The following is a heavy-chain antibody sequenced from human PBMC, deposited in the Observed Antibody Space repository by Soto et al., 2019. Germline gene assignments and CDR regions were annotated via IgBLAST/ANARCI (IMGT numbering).Heavy chain of an antibody. J-gene: IGHJ4*02. V-gene: IGHV4-31*01. CDR3: ARGQPKLDFGCGDYGYWYYFDY. CDR1: GGSISSGGYY. Sequence: QVQLQESGPGLVKPSQTLSLTCTVSGGSISSGGYYWSWIRQHPGKGLERIGYIYYSGSTYYNPSVMSQVTRSVAPHKRQFAPKVSSVPAAGTAEYYCARGQPKLDFGCGDYGYWYYFDYWGQVTLVTVAS. D-gene: IGHD4-17*01. CDR2: IYYSGST.